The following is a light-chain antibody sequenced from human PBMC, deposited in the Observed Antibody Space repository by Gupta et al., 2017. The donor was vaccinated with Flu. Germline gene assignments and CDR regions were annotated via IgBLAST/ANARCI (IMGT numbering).Light chain of an antibody. CDR2: TAS. V-gene: IGKV1-5*03. CDR1: QSISSR. CDR3: QQDYSYPHT. J-gene: IGKJ2*01. Sequence: PSTLSASVGDRVTITCRASQSISSRLNWYQQKPGKAPKLLIYTASSLESGVPSRFSGSGSGTEFTLTISSLQPDDFATYYCQQDYSYPHTFGQGTKMEIK.